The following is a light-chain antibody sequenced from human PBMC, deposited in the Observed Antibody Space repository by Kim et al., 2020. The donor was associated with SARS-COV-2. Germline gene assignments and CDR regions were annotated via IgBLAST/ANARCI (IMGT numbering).Light chain of an antibody. V-gene: IGLV2-11*01. Sequence: QSALTQPRSVSGSPGQSVTISCTGTSSDVGGYNYVSWYQQHPGKAPKLMIYDVSKRPSGVPDRFSGSKSGNTASLTISGLQAEDEADYYCCSYAGSYTWVFGEGTQLTVL. CDR2: DVS. CDR3: CSYAGSYTWV. CDR1: SSDVGGYNY. J-gene: IGLJ3*02.